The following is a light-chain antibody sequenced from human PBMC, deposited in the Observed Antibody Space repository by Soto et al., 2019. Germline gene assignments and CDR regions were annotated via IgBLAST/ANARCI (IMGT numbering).Light chain of an antibody. Sequence: EIVLTQSRDTLSLSPGERATLSYRASQSVSSSLAWYQQKPGQAPRLLIYAASNRATGIPARFSGSGSGTDFTLTISSLEPEDFAVYYCQQRSNWPPTFGQGTKV. CDR3: QQRSNWPPT. CDR2: AAS. V-gene: IGKV3-11*01. CDR1: QSVSSS. J-gene: IGKJ1*01.